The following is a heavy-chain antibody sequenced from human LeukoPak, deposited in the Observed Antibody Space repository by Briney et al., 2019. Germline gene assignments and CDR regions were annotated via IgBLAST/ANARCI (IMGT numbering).Heavy chain of an antibody. V-gene: IGHV4-4*07. D-gene: IGHD3-3*01. CDR2: IYTSGST. CDR1: GGSISSYY. Sequence: LETLSLTCTVSGGSISSYYWSWIRQPAGKGLEWIGRIYTSGSTNYNPSLKSRVTMSVDTSKNQFSLKLSSVTAADTAVYYCASSGYDFWSGYYTGWFDPWGQGTLVTVSS. CDR3: ASSGYDFWSGYYTGWFDP. J-gene: IGHJ5*02.